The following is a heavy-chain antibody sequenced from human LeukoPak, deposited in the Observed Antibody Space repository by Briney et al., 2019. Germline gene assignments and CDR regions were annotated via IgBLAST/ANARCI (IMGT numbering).Heavy chain of an antibody. Sequence: SETLSLTCTVSGGSISSSNYYWGWIRQPPGKGLEWIGTISYSGSTNYDPSLKSRVTISVDTSKKQSSLKLSTVTAADTAVYYCAGGFRGAIDPFDYWGPGTLVSVSS. CDR3: AGGFRGAIDPFDY. CDR2: ISYSGST. J-gene: IGHJ4*02. D-gene: IGHD3-10*01. CDR1: GGSISSSNYY. V-gene: IGHV4-39*01.